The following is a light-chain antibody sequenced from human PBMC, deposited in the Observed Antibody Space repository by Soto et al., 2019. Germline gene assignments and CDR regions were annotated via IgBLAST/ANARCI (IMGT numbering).Light chain of an antibody. CDR1: QSVSHRY. Sequence: EIVLTQSPGTLSLSPGERATLSCRASQSVSHRYLAWYQQKPGQAPRALIFGASIRAAGVPDRFSGSGSGTGLNLTIARLEPEDFAVYYGHQYGDPPLTFGGGTKVEIK. J-gene: IGKJ4*01. V-gene: IGKV3-20*01. CDR2: GAS. CDR3: HQYGDPPLT.